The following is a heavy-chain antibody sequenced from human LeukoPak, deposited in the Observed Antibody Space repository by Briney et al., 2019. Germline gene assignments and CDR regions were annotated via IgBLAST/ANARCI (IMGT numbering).Heavy chain of an antibody. CDR2: IYDSGST. CDR3: ATVGFNYYGLDV. J-gene: IGHJ6*02. V-gene: IGHV4-39*07. CDR1: GGSIRSSYYY. D-gene: IGHD3-10*01. Sequence: SETLSLTCTVSGGSIRSSYYYWGWIRQPPGKGLEWIGSIYDSGSTYYNPSLKSRVTISVDTSKNQFSLKLSSVTAADTAVYYCATVGFNYYGLDVWGQGTTVTVSS.